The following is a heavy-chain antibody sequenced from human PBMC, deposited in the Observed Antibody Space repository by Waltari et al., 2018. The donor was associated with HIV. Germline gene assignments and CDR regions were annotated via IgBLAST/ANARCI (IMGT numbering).Heavy chain of an antibody. V-gene: IGHV1-69*01. Sequence: ARQAPGQGLEWMGGIIRIFGTANYAQKFQGRVTITADESTSTAYMELSSLRSEDTAVYYCAREGDYGGNSFDYWGQGTLVTVSS. CDR3: AREGDYGGNSFDY. J-gene: IGHJ4*02. CDR2: IIRIFGTA. D-gene: IGHD4-17*01.